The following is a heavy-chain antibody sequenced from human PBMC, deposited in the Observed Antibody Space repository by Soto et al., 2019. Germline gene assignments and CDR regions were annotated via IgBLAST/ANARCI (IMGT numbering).Heavy chain of an antibody. CDR3: AREPQWEWELLHYYYGMDV. CDR1: GFTFSSYW. D-gene: IGHD1-26*01. CDR2: IKQDGSEK. J-gene: IGHJ6*04. V-gene: IGHV3-7*01. Sequence: PGGSLRLSCAASGFTFSSYWMSWVRQAPGKGLEWVANIKQDGSEKYYVDSVKGRFTISRDNAKNSLYLQMNSLRAEDTAVYYCAREPQWEWELLHYYYGMDVWGKGTTVTVSS.